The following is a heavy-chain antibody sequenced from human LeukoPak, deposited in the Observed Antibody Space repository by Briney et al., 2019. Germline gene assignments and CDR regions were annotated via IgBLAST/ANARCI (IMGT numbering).Heavy chain of an antibody. V-gene: IGHV1-18*01. D-gene: IGHD6-19*01. CDR1: GYTFTNYG. CDR2: INTYNGNT. Sequence: ASVKVSCKASGYTFTNYGITWVRQAPGQGLEWMGWINTYNGNTNYAERLQGRVTMTTDTSTSTAYMELRGLRSDDTAIYYCARNSHGYGSGWQQFNFDYWGQGTLVTVS. J-gene: IGHJ4*02. CDR3: ARNSHGYGSGWQQFNFDY.